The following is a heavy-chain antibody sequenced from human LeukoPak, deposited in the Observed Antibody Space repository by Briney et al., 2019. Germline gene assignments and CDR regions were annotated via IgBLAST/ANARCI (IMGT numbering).Heavy chain of an antibody. V-gene: IGHV4-61*02. CDR3: ARHNTMIAPMGYFDY. Sequence: SETLSLTCTVSGGSISSGSYYWSWIRQPAGKGLEWIGRIYTSGSTNYNPSLKSRVTISVDTSKNQFSLKLSSVTAADTAVYYCARHNTMIAPMGYFDYWGQGTLVTVSS. CDR2: IYTSGST. D-gene: IGHD3-22*01. CDR1: GGSISSGSYY. J-gene: IGHJ4*02.